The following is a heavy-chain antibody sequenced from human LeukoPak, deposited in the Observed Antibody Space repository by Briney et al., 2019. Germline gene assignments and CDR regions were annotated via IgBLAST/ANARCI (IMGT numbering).Heavy chain of an antibody. J-gene: IGHJ5*02. V-gene: IGHV4-30-2*01. Sequence: PSETLSLICTVSGGSISSGGYFWSWIRQPPGRGLEWIGYIYHSGSTYYNPSLKSRVTISVDTSKNQFSLKLSSVTAADTAVYYCARVNRGSGSYFGNWFDPWGQGTLVTVSS. CDR2: IYHSGST. CDR3: ARVNRGSGSYFGNWFDP. CDR1: GGSISSGGYF. D-gene: IGHD3-10*01.